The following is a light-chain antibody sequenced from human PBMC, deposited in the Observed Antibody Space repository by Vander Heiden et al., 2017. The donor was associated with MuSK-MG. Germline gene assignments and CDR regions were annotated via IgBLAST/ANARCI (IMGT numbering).Light chain of an antibody. CDR2: WAS. J-gene: IGKJ1*01. CDR1: QSVLYSSNNKNY. V-gene: IGKV4-1*01. CDR3: QQYPHSSTT. Sequence: DIVMTQSPDSLAVSLGERATINCKSNQSVLYSSNNKNYLAWYQQKPGQPPKLLIYWASTRESGVPDRFSGSGSGTDFTLTIISLQAEDVAVYYCQQYPHSSTTFGQGTKVEIK.